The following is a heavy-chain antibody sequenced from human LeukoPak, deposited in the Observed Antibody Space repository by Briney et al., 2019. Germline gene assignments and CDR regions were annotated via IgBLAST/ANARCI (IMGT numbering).Heavy chain of an antibody. CDR3: ASTYSSTWSYINFDY. CDR1: GFTFSRNS. CDR2: ISSSSSTI. J-gene: IGHJ4*02. D-gene: IGHD6-13*01. Sequence: GGSLRLSCAASGFTFSRNSMNWVRQAPGKGLEWVSYISSSSSTIYYADPVKGRFTISRDNAKNSLYLQMNSLRAEDTAVYYCASTYSSTWSYINFDYWGQGTLVTVSS. V-gene: IGHV3-48*01.